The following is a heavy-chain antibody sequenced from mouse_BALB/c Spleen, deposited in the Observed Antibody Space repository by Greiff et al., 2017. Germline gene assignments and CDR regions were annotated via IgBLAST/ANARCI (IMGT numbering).Heavy chain of an antibody. Sequence: EVQLMESGGGLVKPGGSLKLSCAASGFTFSSYAMSWVRQTPEKRLEWVASISSGGSTYYPDSVKGRFTISRDNARDILYLQMSSLRSDDTAMYYCAREGDGSSYPYALDYWGQGTSVTVSS. CDR2: ISSGGST. CDR3: AREGDGSSYPYALDY. V-gene: IGHV5-6-5*01. D-gene: IGHD1-1*01. CDR1: GFTFSSYA. J-gene: IGHJ4*01.